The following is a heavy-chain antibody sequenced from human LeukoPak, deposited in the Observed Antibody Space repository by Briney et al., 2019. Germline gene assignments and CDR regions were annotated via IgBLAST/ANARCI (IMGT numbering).Heavy chain of an antibody. CDR2: IRYDGSNK. CDR1: GFTFSSYA. J-gene: IGHJ1*01. V-gene: IGHV3-30*02. Sequence: GALRLSCAASGFTFSSYAMHWVRQAPGKGLEWVAFIRYDGSNKYYADSVKGRFTISRDNSKNTLYLQMNSLRAEDTAVYYCARERYYGSGFQHWGQGTLVTVSS. CDR3: ARERYYGSGFQH. D-gene: IGHD3-10*01.